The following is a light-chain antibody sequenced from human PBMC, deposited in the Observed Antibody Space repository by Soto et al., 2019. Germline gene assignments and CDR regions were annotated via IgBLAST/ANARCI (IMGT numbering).Light chain of an antibody. Sequence: QLVLTQPASVSGSPGQSITISCTGTSGDVGRYNLVSWYQQHPGKAPKVMVYEVRKRPSGVSNRFSGSKSGNTASLTISGLQAEDEADYYCCSYAGSSTFVVFGGGTKLTVL. CDR2: EVR. J-gene: IGLJ2*01. CDR1: SGDVGRYNL. V-gene: IGLV2-23*02. CDR3: CSYAGSSTFVV.